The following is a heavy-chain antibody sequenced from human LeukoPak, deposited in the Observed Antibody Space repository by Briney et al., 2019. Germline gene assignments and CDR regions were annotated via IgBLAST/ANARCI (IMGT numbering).Heavy chain of an antibody. J-gene: IGHJ4*02. D-gene: IGHD1-1*01. Sequence: PGGSLRLSCAASGFTFSSHWMHWVRQPPGKGLVWVPRIKSDGSTTNYADSVKGRFIISRDNAKNTLFLQMNSLRADDTAVYYCVRDRRTGRTSFDYWGLGALVTVSS. CDR1: GFTFSSHW. CDR3: VRDRRTGRTSFDY. CDR2: IKSDGSTT. V-gene: IGHV3-74*01.